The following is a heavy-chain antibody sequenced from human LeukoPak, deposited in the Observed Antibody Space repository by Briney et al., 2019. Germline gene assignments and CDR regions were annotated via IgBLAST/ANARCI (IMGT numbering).Heavy chain of an antibody. D-gene: IGHD4-17*01. CDR2: LYHSGSP. Sequence: PSETLSLTCTVSGGSISSGGYYWNWIRQHPGKGLEWIAYLYHSGSPHDNPSLKSRVIISVDTSKNQFSLILSSVTAADTAVYYCARDRTTVTGRDWYFDLWGRGTLVTVSS. CDR1: GGSISSGGYY. V-gene: IGHV4-31*03. CDR3: ARDRTTVTGRDWYFDL. J-gene: IGHJ2*01.